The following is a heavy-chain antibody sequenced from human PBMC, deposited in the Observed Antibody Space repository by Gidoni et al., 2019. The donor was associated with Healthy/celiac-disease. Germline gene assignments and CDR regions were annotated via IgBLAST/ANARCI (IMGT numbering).Heavy chain of an antibody. CDR3: AREPAVAGAQFDY. CDR1: GGTFSSYA. Sequence: QVQLVQSGAEGKKPGSSVKVSCKASGGTFSSYARSWVRQAPGPGLEWMGGIIPIFGTANYAQKFQGRVTLTADKSTSTAYMELSSLRSEDTAVYYCAREPAVAGAQFDYWGQGTLVTVSS. CDR2: IIPIFGTA. J-gene: IGHJ4*02. D-gene: IGHD6-19*01. V-gene: IGHV1-69*06.